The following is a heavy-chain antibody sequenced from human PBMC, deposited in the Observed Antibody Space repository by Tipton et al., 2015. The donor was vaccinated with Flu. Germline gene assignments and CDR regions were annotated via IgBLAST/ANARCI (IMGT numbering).Heavy chain of an antibody. J-gene: IGHJ6*02. D-gene: IGHD2-21*02. Sequence: QLVQSGAEVKKPGASVKVSCKASGYTFTSYGISWARPAPGQGPEWMGWISAYNGNTNYAQKLQGRVTMTTDTSTSRAYMELRSLRANATGVYFCGRDGGPGYCGGDCCSISTYCGMAVLGQGPTVTVSS. V-gene: IGHV1-18*01. CDR3: GRDGGPGYCGGDCCSISTYCGMAV. CDR1: GYTFTSYG. CDR2: ISAYNGNT.